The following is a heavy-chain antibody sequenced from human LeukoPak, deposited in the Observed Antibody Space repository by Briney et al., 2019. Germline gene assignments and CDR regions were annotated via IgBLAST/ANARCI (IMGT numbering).Heavy chain of an antibody. V-gene: IGHV3-23*01. J-gene: IGHJ3*01. CDR1: GFTFSTYA. CDR3: AKVRMITMIAYDAFDV. D-gene: IGHD3-22*01. Sequence: GGSLRLSCAASGFTFSTYAMNWVRQAPGKGLEWVSAISGSSSSTYYADSVKGRFTISRDNSKSTLYLQMNSLRAEDTAVYYCAKVRMITMIAYDAFDVWGQGTMVTVSS. CDR2: ISGSSSST.